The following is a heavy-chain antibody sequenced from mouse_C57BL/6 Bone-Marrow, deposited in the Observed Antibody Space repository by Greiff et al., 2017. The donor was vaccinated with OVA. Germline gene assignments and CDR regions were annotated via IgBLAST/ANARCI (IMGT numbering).Heavy chain of an antibody. CDR2: IYPGGGYT. V-gene: IGHV1-63*01. Sequence: QVQLKQSGAELVKPGASVKVSCKASGYTFTNYWIGWAKQRPGHGLEWIGDIYPGGGYTNYNEKFKGKATLTADKSSSTAYMQFSSLTSEDSAIYYCARLPYFDYWGQGTTLTVSS. CDR3: ARLPYFDY. J-gene: IGHJ2*01. CDR1: GYTFTNYW.